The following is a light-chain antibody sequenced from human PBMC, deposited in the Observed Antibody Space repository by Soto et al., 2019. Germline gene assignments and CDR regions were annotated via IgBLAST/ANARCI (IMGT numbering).Light chain of an antibody. V-gene: IGLV2-11*01. J-gene: IGLJ1*01. CDR3: CSYAGSYSYV. CDR2: DVS. CDR1: SSDVGGYNY. Sequence: QSALTQPRSVSGSPGQSVTISCTGTSSDVGGYNYASWYQQHPGKAPKLMIHDVSKRPSGVPDRFSGSKSGNTASLTISGLQAEDEADYYCCSYAGSYSYVFGTGTKVTV.